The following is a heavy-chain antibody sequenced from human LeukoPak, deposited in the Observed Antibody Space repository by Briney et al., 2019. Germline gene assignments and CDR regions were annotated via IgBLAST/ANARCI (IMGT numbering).Heavy chain of an antibody. V-gene: IGHV3-23*01. CDR1: KFTFSTSA. D-gene: IGHD3-9*01. J-gene: IGHJ4*02. CDR3: AKESQTYYDIMTGYPNYYFDY. Sequence: AGGSLRLSCTASKFTFSTSAMSWVRQAPGKGLEWVSATSGSGANTYYVDSVKGRFTISRDNSKNTLYLEMSSLRSDDTAVYYCAKESQTYYDIMTGYPNYYFDYWGQGTLVTVSS. CDR2: TSGSGANT.